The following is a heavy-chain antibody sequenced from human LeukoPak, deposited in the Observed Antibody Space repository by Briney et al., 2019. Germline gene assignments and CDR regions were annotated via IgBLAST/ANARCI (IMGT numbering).Heavy chain of an antibody. CDR3: ARELDAMRFSPD. J-gene: IGHJ4*02. V-gene: IGHV4-4*07. CDR2: IYFSGST. CDR1: GGSISSSY. Sequence: SETLSLTCTVSGGSISSSYWSWIRQPAGKGLEWIGRIYFSGSTNYNPSLKSRVTISLDKSKKQFSLKLSSVTAADTAVYYCARELDAMRFSPDWGQGTLVTVSS. D-gene: IGHD3-3*01.